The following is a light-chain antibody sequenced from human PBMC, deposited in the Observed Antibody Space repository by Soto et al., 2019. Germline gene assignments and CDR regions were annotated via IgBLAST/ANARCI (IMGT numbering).Light chain of an antibody. Sequence: QSVPTQPPSASGSPGQSVTISCTGTSSDVGGYNYVSWYQQHPGKAPKLMIHEVSKRPSGVPDRFSGSKSGNTASLTVSGLQAEDEADYYCSSYAGSNNLVFAGGTKLTVL. CDR3: SSYAGSNNLV. V-gene: IGLV2-8*01. CDR1: SSDVGGYNY. J-gene: IGLJ2*01. CDR2: EVS.